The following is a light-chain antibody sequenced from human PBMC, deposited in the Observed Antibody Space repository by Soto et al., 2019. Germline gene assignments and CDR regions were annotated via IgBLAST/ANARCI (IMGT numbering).Light chain of an antibody. CDR1: QGISSY. V-gene: IGKV1-8*01. CDR2: AAS. J-gene: IGKJ5*01. CDR3: QQLNSYPSIT. Sequence: AIRVTQAPSSVSASTGDRVTITCRASQGISSYLAWYQQKPGKAPKLLIYAASTLQSGVPSRFSGSGSGTEFTLTISSLQPEDFATYYCQQLNSYPSITFGQGTRLEIK.